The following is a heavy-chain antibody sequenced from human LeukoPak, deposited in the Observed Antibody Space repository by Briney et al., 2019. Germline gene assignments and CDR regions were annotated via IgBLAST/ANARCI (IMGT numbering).Heavy chain of an antibody. V-gene: IGHV4-59*01. J-gene: IGHJ4*02. CDR3: ARGARAPDY. Sequence: PSEALSLTCTVSGGSISSYYWSWIRQPPGKELEWIGYIYYSGSTNYNPSLKSRVTISVDTSKNQFSLKLSSVTAADTAVYYCARGARAPDYWGQGTLVTVSS. CDR1: GGSISSYY. CDR2: IYYSGST.